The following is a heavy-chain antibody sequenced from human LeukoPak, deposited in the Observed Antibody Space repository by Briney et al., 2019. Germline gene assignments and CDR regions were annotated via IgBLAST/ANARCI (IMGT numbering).Heavy chain of an antibody. CDR3: AKDHGYSSFFDY. CDR1: GFTFSSYA. Sequence: GSLRLYCAASGFTFSSYAMSWVRQAPGKGLEWVSAISGSGGSTYYADSVKGRFTISRDNSKNTLYLQMNSLRAEDTAVYYCAKDHGYSSFFDYWGQGTLVTVSS. CDR2: ISGSGGST. V-gene: IGHV3-23*01. D-gene: IGHD5-18*01. J-gene: IGHJ4*02.